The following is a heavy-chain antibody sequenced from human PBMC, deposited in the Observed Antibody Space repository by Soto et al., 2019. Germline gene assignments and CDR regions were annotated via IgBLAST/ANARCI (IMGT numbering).Heavy chain of an antibody. CDR2: IYYSGST. J-gene: IGHJ5*02. V-gene: IGHV4-39*01. CDR1: GGSISSSSYY. CDR3: ARQSSSSGYSSGWYEDNWIDP. Sequence: ETLPLTCTVSGGSISSSSYYWGWIRQPPGKGLEWIGSIYYSGSTYYNPSLKSRVTISVDTSKNQFSLKLSSVTAADTAVYYCARQSSSSGYSSGWYEDNWIDPWGQGTLVTVSS. D-gene: IGHD6-19*01.